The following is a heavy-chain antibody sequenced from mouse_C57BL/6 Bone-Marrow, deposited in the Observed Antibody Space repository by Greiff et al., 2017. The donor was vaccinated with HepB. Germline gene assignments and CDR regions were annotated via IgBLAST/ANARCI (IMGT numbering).Heavy chain of an antibody. CDR2: INPGSGGT. J-gene: IGHJ4*01. V-gene: IGHV1-54*01. CDR1: GYAFTNYL. D-gene: IGHD1-1*01. CDR3: AREWYYYGSSSPGAVDY. Sequence: QVQLQQSGAELVRPGTSVKVSCKASGYAFTNYLIEWVKQRPGQGLEWIGVINPGSGGTNYNEKFKGKATLTADKSSSTAYMQLSSLTSEDSAVYFCAREWYYYGSSSPGAVDYWGQGTSVTVSS.